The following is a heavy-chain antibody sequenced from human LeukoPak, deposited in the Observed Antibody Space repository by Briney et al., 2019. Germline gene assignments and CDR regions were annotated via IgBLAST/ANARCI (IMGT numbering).Heavy chain of an antibody. CDR2: SHYSGIT. V-gene: IGHV4-39*07. D-gene: IGHD1-26*01. CDR1: GGSIISSNYY. Sequence: SETLSLTCTVSGGSIISSNYYWGWIRQPPGKGLEWIGSSHYSGITYYNASLKSRVTISVDTSKNQFSLKLSSVTAADTAVYYCASRRVGAPTGFDYWGQGTLVTVSS. CDR3: ASRRVGAPTGFDY. J-gene: IGHJ4*02.